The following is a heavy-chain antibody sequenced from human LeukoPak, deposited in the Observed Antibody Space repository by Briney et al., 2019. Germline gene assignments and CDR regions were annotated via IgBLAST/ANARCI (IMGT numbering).Heavy chain of an antibody. CDR2: ISGSGGST. CDR3: AKKGRGPPYYYYYYGMDV. D-gene: IGHD3-10*01. Sequence: GGSLRLSCAASGFTFSSYAMSWVRQAPGKGLEWVSAISGSGGSTYYADSVKGRFTISRDNCKKTLYLQMNSLRAEDTAVYYCAKKGRGPPYYYYYYGMDVWGQGTAVTVSS. CDR1: GFTFSSYA. V-gene: IGHV3-23*01. J-gene: IGHJ6*02.